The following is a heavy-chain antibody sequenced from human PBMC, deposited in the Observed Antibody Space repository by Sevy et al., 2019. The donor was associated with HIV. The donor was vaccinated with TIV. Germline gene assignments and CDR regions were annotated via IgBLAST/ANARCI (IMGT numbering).Heavy chain of an antibody. CDR3: TTMEYYHNIIGYSSGDY. D-gene: IGHD3-22*01. Sequence: ASVKVSCKVSGYTLTELSMHWVRQAPGKGLEWMGGFDPEDGETIYAQKFQGRVTMTEDNYTDTAYMELSSLRSEDTAVYYCTTMEYYHNIIGYSSGDYWGQGTLVTVSS. J-gene: IGHJ4*02. CDR1: GYTLTELS. CDR2: FDPEDGET. V-gene: IGHV1-24*01.